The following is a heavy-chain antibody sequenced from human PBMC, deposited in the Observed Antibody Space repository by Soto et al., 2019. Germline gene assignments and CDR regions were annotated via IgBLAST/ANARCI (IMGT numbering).Heavy chain of an antibody. V-gene: IGHV1-8*01. D-gene: IGHD4-17*01. CDR1: GYTFTSYD. CDR3: ARGDYGDYGDAFDI. CDR2: MNPNSGNT. J-gene: IGHJ3*02. Sequence: GASVKVSCKASGYTFTSYDINWVRQATGQGLEWMGWMNPNSGNTGYAQKFQGRVTMTRNTSISTAYMELSSLRSEDTAVYYCARGDYGDYGDAFDIWGQGTMVTVSS.